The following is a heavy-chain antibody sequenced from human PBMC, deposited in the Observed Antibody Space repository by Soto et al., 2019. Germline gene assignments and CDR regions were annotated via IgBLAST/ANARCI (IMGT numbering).Heavy chain of an antibody. D-gene: IGHD5-12*01. V-gene: IGHV3-30-3*01. Sequence: QVHLVESGGGVVRPGTSLRVSCSASEFSFNNYAVHWVRQAPGEGLEWVALISSDGNNKYYPDSVRGRFTISRDHSNNTVYLQMHSLRVDDTAVYYYATWTLPLSWNWLHSAAGKFDYWGQGTLVTVSS. CDR3: ATWTLPLSWNWLHSAAGKFDY. J-gene: IGHJ4*02. CDR1: EFSFNNYA. CDR2: ISSDGNNK.